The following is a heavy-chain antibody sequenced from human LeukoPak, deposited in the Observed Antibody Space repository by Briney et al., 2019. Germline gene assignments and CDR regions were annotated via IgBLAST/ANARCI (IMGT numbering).Heavy chain of an antibody. CDR2: IYHSGST. J-gene: IGHJ4*02. V-gene: IGHV4-38-2*02. CDR3: ARNGVWFGELYFYYFDY. CDR1: GYSISSGYY. Sequence: PSETLSLTCTVSGYSISSGYYWGWIRQPPGKGLEWIGSIYHSGSTYYNPSLKSRVTISVDTSKNQFSLKLSSVTAADTAVYYCARNGVWFGELYFYYFDYWGQGTLVTVSS. D-gene: IGHD3-10*01.